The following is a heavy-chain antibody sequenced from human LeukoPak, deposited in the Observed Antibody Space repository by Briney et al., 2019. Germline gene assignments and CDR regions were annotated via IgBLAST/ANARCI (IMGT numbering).Heavy chain of an antibody. J-gene: IGHJ6*04. D-gene: IGHD3-10*01. V-gene: IGHV3-33*01. Sequence: AGGSLRLSCAASGFTFSSYGMHWVRQAPGKGLEWVAVIWYDGSNKYYADSVKGRFTISRDNSKSTLYLQMNSLRAEDTAVYYCARVGGYYGSGVYYYGMDVWGKGTTVTVSS. CDR2: IWYDGSNK. CDR3: ARVGGYYGSGVYYYGMDV. CDR1: GFTFSSYG.